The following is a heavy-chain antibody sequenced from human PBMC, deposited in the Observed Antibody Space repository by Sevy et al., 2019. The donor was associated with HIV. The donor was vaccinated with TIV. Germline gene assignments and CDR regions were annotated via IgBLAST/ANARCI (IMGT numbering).Heavy chain of an antibody. D-gene: IGHD3-22*01. Sequence: GSLRLSCAASGFTFSVYSMNWVRQAPGKGLEWVSSISRSFDINYADSLKGRITVSRDNAKNELYLQMNSLRADDTAVYYCVQEIGAKNHVWGQGTTVTVSS. CDR3: VQEIGAKNHV. CDR1: GFTFSVYS. V-gene: IGHV3-21*01. CDR2: ISRSFDI. J-gene: IGHJ6*02.